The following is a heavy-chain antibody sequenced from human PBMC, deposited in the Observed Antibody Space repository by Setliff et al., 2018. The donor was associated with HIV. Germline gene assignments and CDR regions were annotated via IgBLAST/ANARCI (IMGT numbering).Heavy chain of an antibody. CDR2: IYHSGST. Sequence: SETLSLTCAVSGYSISSGYYWGWIRQPPGKGLEWIGSIYHSGSTYHNPSLKSRVTISVDTSKNQFSLTLSSVTAADTAVYYCARQFTVQWLVSTYGMDVWGQGTTVTVSS. V-gene: IGHV4-38-2*01. D-gene: IGHD6-19*01. J-gene: IGHJ6*02. CDR3: ARQFTVQWLVSTYGMDV. CDR1: GYSISSGYY.